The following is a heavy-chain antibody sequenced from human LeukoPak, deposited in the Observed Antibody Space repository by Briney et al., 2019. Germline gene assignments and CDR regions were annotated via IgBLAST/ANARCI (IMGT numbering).Heavy chain of an antibody. CDR3: ARAGGSRYGYAFDV. V-gene: IGHV3-33*01. D-gene: IGHD5-12*01. CDR2: IWHDGSNK. Sequence: GGSLRLSCAASGFTFSSYGMHWVRQAPGKGLEWVAVIWHDGSNKYYADSVKGRFTISRDNSENTLYLQMNSLRVEDTALFYCARAGGSRYGYAFDVWGQGTLVTVSS. J-gene: IGHJ3*01. CDR1: GFTFSSYG.